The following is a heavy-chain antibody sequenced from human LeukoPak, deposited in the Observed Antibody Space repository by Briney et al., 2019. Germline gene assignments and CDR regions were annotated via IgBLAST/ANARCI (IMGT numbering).Heavy chain of an antibody. CDR2: IIPIFGTA. CDR1: GGTFSSYA. J-gene: IGHJ4*02. V-gene: IGHV1-69*01. Sequence: SVKVSCKASGGTFSSYAISWVRQAPGQGLEWMGGIIPIFGTANYAQKFQGRVTITADESTSTAYMELSSLRSEDTAVYYCARSPYSYGQFPFDYWGRGTLVTVSS. CDR3: ARSPYSYGQFPFDY. D-gene: IGHD5-18*01.